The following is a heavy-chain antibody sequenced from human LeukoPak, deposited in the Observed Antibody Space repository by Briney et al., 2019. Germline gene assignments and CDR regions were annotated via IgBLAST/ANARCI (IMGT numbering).Heavy chain of an antibody. CDR1: GYTFTSYY. J-gene: IGHJ5*02. Sequence: ASVKVSCKASGYTFTSYYMHWVRQAPGQGLEWMGWMNPNSGNTGYAQKFQGRVTMTRNTSISTAYMELSSLRSEDTAVYYCARLLGYCSSTSCHNWFDPWGQGTLVTVSS. CDR3: ARLLGYCSSTSCHNWFDP. CDR2: MNPNSGNT. V-gene: IGHV1-8*02. D-gene: IGHD2-2*01.